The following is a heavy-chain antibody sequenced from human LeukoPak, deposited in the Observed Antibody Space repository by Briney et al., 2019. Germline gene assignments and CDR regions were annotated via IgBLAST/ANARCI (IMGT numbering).Heavy chain of an antibody. V-gene: IGHV1-18*01. Sequence: ASMKVSCRASGYTFTSYGISWVRQAPGQGLEWMGWISAYNGNTNYAQKLQGRVTMTTDTSTSTAYMELRSLRSDDTAVYYCARGSRFGEPFDYWGQGTLVTVSS. CDR2: ISAYNGNT. D-gene: IGHD3-10*02. CDR1: GYTFTSYG. J-gene: IGHJ4*02. CDR3: ARGSRFGEPFDY.